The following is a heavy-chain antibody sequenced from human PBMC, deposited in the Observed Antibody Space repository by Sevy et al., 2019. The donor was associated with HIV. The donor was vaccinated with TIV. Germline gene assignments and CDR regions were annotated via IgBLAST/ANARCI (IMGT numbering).Heavy chain of an antibody. J-gene: IGHJ4*02. D-gene: IGHD1-26*01. Sequence: GESLKISCAASGFTFSSYNMNWVRQAPGKGLEWVSSISGSSNYIYYAESVKGRFIISRDNAKNTLYLQMNILRADDTAVYYCARGPPDGSYDYFDYWGQGTLVTVSS. CDR3: ARGPPDGSYDYFDY. CDR1: GFTFSSYN. V-gene: IGHV3-21*06. CDR2: ISGSSNYI.